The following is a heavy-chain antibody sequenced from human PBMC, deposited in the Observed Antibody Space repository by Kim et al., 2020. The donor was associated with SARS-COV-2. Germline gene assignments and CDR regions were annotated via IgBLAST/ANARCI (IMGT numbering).Heavy chain of an antibody. CDR3: AREPVVPAAMPVDYYYYYGMDV. Sequence: SVKVSCKASGGTFSSYAISWVRQAPGQGLEWMGGIIPIFGTANYAQKFQGRVTITADESTSTAYMELSSLRSEDTAVYYCAREPVVPAAMPVDYYYYYGMDVWGQGTTVTVSS. V-gene: IGHV1-69*13. D-gene: IGHD2-2*01. CDR1: GGTFSSYA. J-gene: IGHJ6*02. CDR2: IIPIFGTA.